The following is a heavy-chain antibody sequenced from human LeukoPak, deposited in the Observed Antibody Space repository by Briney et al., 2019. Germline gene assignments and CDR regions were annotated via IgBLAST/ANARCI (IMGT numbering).Heavy chain of an antibody. CDR1: GGSFSGYY. CDR2: INHSGST. Sequence: SETLSLTCAVYGGSFSGYYWSWIRQPPGKGLEWIGEINHSGSTNYNPSLKSRVTISVDTSKNQFSLKLSSVTAADTAVYYCARGPVYTAMVYAFDIWGQGTMVTVSS. J-gene: IGHJ3*02. CDR3: ARGPVYTAMVYAFDI. D-gene: IGHD5-18*01. V-gene: IGHV4-34*01.